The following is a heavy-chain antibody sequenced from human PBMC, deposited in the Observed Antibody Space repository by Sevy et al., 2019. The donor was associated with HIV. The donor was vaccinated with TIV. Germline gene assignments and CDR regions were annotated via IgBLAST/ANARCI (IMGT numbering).Heavy chain of an antibody. V-gene: IGHV3-23*01. Sequence: GGSLRPSGGASGLTFSKYSMSWVRQPPGKGLEWVSTLSFGCGEINHADSVKGRFTISRDNSKNSLYLQMNNLRAEDTAVYYCAREGCTKPHDYWGQGTLVTVSS. J-gene: IGHJ4*02. CDR3: AREGCTKPHDY. D-gene: IGHD2-8*01. CDR1: GLTFSKYS. CDR2: LSFGCGEI.